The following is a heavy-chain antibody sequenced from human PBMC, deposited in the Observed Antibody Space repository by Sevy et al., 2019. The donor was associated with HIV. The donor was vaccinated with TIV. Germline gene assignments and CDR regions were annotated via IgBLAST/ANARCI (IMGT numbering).Heavy chain of an antibody. Sequence: GGSLRLSCAASGFTFSSYWMSWVRQAPGKGLEWAANIKQDGSEKYYVDSVKGRFTISRDNAKNSLYLQMNSLRAEDTAVYYCASHSIAAAGPKYYYYYYMDVWGKGTTVTVSS. D-gene: IGHD6-13*01. V-gene: IGHV3-7*01. J-gene: IGHJ6*03. CDR2: IKQDGSEK. CDR1: GFTFSSYW. CDR3: ASHSIAAAGPKYYYYYYMDV.